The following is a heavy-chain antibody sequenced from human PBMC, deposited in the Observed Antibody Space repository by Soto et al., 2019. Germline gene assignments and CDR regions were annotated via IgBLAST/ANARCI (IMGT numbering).Heavy chain of an antibody. CDR1: GFTFSSYA. D-gene: IGHD3-9*01. Sequence: GGSLRLSCAASGFTFSSYAMSWVRQAPGKGLEWVSAISGSGGSTYYADSVKGRFTISRDNSKNTLYLQMNSLRAEDTAVYYCARDRLPYYDICYGMDVWGQGTTVTVSS. V-gene: IGHV3-23*01. J-gene: IGHJ6*02. CDR3: ARDRLPYYDICYGMDV. CDR2: ISGSGGST.